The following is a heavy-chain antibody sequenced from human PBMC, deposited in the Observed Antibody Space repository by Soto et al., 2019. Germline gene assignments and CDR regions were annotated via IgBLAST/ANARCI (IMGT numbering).Heavy chain of an antibody. V-gene: IGHV3-23*01. D-gene: IGHD5-12*01. CDR2: ISGSGGDT. CDR1: GFTFGKYA. J-gene: IGHJ4*02. CDR3: AKDRGYTGYDFGYCFDH. Sequence: GSLRLSCAASGFTFGKYAMSWVRQAPGKGLEWVSSISGSGGDTFYADSVKGRFTISRDISKNTLSLQMDSLRAEDTAVYYCAKDRGYTGYDFGYCFDHWGRGSLVTVSS.